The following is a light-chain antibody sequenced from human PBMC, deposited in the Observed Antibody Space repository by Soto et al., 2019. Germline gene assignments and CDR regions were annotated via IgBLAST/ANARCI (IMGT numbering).Light chain of an antibody. CDR3: QHYGRSPLLYT. CDR2: GAS. V-gene: IGKV3-20*01. CDR1: QSITSNY. Sequence: EIVLTQSPGTLSLSPGEGATLSCRASQSITSNYLAWYQQRPGQAPRLLIYGASTRAAGVPDRFSGSGSGTDFTLTITRVEPEDFAVYYCQHYGRSPLLYTFGQGTKLGVK. J-gene: IGKJ2*01.